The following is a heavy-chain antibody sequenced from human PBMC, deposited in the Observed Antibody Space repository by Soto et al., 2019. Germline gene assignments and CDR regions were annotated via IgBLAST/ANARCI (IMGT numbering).Heavy chain of an antibody. D-gene: IGHD6-19*01. V-gene: IGHV1-46*01. CDR3: ARDGSSGNQLDY. Sequence: QVQLVQSGAEVKKPGASVKVSCKASGYTFTSYYMHWVRQAPGQGLEWMGIINPSGGSTSYAQKFQGRVTMTRDTSKSTVYMELSSLRSEDTAVYYCARDGSSGNQLDYWGQGTLVTVSS. CDR1: GYTFTSYY. J-gene: IGHJ4*02. CDR2: INPSGGST.